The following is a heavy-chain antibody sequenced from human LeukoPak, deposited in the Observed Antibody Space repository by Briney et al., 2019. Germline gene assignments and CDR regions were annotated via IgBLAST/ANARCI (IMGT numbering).Heavy chain of an antibody. Sequence: SAPLSLTCAVSGGSISCGSYYWSWIPQPAAEGLAGIWRINTRGSTNYNPSLKSRVTISVDTSKNQFSLKLSSVTAADTAVYYCARDRPFIVGAWRGHFDYWGQGTLVTVSS. CDR1: GGSISCGSYY. V-gene: IGHV4-61*02. CDR3: ARDRPFIVGAWRGHFDY. D-gene: IGHD1-26*01. CDR2: INTRGST. J-gene: IGHJ4*02.